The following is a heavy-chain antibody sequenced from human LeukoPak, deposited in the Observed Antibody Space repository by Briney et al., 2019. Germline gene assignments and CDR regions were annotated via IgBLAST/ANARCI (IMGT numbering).Heavy chain of an antibody. CDR1: GYTFTSYD. V-gene: IGHV1-8*01. CDR2: MNPNSGNT. J-gene: IGHJ4*02. Sequence: ASVKVSCKASGYTFTSYDINWVRQATGQGLEWMGWMNPNSGNTGYAQKFQGRVTMTRNTSISTAYMELSSLRSEDTAVYYCARGPPTMVRGVIESVYWGQGALVTVSS. D-gene: IGHD3-10*01. CDR3: ARGPPTMVRGVIESVY.